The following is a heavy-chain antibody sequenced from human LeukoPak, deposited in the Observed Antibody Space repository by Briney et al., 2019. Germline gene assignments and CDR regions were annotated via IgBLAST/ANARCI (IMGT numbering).Heavy chain of an antibody. CDR3: ARVVDEHQLQTGWFDP. V-gene: IGHV4-30-4*01. CDR2: IYYSGST. Sequence: SQTLSLTCTVSGGSISSGDYYWSWIRQPPRKGLEWIGYIYYSGSTKYNPSLKSRVTVSVDTSKNQLSLKLISVTAADTAVYYCARVVDEHQLQTGWFDPWGQGTLVTVSS. J-gene: IGHJ5*02. CDR1: GGSISSGDYY. D-gene: IGHD6-13*01.